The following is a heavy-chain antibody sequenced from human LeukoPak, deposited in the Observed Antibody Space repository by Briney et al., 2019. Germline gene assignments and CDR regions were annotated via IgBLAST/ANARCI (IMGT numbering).Heavy chain of an antibody. CDR3: AREYYYDISGYYPPHAFDI. CDR2: IYYSGST. J-gene: IGHJ3*02. V-gene: IGHV4-59*01. Sequence: SETLSLTCTVSGGSISTDYWSWIRQPPGKALEWIGYIYYSGSTNYNPSLKSRVTISVDTSKKQFSLKLSSVTAADTAVYYCAREYYYDISGYYPPHAFDIWGQGTMVTVSS. CDR1: GGSISTDY. D-gene: IGHD3-22*01.